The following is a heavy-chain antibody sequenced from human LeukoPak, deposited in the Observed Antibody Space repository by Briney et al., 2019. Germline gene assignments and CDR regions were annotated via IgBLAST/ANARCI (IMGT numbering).Heavy chain of an antibody. Sequence: GGCLRLSRVDSGFTFSGYYMRWIRQAPGKGLEWVSYISSSGSTIYYADSVKGRFTISRDNAKNSLYLQMNSLRAEDTAVYYCARSFSGTYSGSYGFDYWGQGTLVTVSS. CDR1: GFTFSGYY. CDR3: ARSFSGTYSGSYGFDY. D-gene: IGHD1-26*01. J-gene: IGHJ4*02. CDR2: ISSSGSTI. V-gene: IGHV3-11*01.